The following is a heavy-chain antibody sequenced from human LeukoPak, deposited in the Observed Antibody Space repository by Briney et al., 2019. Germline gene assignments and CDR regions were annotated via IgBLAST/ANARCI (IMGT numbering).Heavy chain of an antibody. CDR3: ARLVGGAAMARGVINYWYFDL. D-gene: IGHD3-10*01. V-gene: IGHV4-59*08. CDR1: GGSISSYY. Sequence: PSETLSLTCTVSGGSISSYYWSWIRQPAGKGLEWIGSIYHSGSTYYNPSLKSRVTISVDTSKNQFSLKLSSVTAADTAVYYCARLVGGAAMARGVINYWYFDLWGRGTLVTVSS. CDR2: IYHSGST. J-gene: IGHJ2*01.